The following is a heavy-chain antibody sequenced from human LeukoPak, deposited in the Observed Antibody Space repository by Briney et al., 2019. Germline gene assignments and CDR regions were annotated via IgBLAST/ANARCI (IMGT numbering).Heavy chain of an antibody. CDR1: GYTFTAYY. D-gene: IGHD3-22*01. Sequence: ASVKVSCKASGYTFTAYYMHWVRQAPGQGLEWMGWINLNSGGTNYAQKFQGRVTMTRDTSISTAYMELSRLRSDDSAVYYCAREWADSSGYYFHLDYWGQGTLVTVSS. V-gene: IGHV1-2*02. CDR3: AREWADSSGYYFHLDY. CDR2: INLNSGGT. J-gene: IGHJ4*02.